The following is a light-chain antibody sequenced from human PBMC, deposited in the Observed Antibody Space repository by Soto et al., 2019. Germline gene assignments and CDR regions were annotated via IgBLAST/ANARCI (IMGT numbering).Light chain of an antibody. CDR3: SSFTSRFTFV. CDR1: RSDVGAYNY. J-gene: IGLJ1*01. CDR2: EVT. V-gene: IGLV2-14*01. Sequence: QSALTQPASVSGSPGQSIALSCTGTRSDVGAYNYVSWYQQHPGKAPKLMISEVTNRPSGVSDRFSGSKSGNTASLTISGVQAEDEADYYCSSFTSRFTFVFGTGTKLTVL.